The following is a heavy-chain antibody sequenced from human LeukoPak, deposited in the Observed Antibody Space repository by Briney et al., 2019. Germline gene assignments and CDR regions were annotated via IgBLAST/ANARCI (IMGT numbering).Heavy chain of an antibody. CDR1: GFSFSNYA. J-gene: IGHJ4*02. D-gene: IGHD1-26*01. Sequence: GGSLRLSCVSSGFSFSNYAMSWVRQAPGKGLEWVSSISGSGGSTHYADSVKGRFTISRDKTKNTLYLQMNSLRAEDTAVYYCAKDVGKWESLHFFDYWGQGTLVTVSS. CDR3: AKDVGKWESLHFFDY. V-gene: IGHV3-23*01. CDR2: ISGSGGST.